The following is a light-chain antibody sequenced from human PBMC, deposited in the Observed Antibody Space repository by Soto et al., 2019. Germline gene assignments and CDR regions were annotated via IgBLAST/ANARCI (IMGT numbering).Light chain of an antibody. CDR2: GAS. CDR1: QSVSSN. CDR3: QQYNTWIT. Sequence: EIVMTQSPATLSVSPGERATLSCKASQSVSSNLAWYQQKPGQAPRLLIYGASTRATGIPARSSGSGSGTEFTLTLSSLQSEDFAVYYCQQYNTWITFGQGTRLEIK. J-gene: IGKJ5*01. V-gene: IGKV3-15*01.